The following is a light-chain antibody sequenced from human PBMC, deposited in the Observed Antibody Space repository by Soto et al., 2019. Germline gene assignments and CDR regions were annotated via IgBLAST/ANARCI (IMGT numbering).Light chain of an antibody. Sequence: DIQMTQSPSSLSASVGDRVTVTCRASQSISTYLNWYQQKPGKAPKLLIYAASTLQSGVPSRFSGSGSGTDFTLTISSLQPEDFATYYCQQSYSLVSITFGQGTRLEIK. CDR2: AAS. CDR3: QQSYSLVSIT. V-gene: IGKV1-39*01. CDR1: QSISTY. J-gene: IGKJ5*01.